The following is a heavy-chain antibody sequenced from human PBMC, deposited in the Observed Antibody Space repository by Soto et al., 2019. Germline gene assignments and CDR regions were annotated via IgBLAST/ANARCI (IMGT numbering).Heavy chain of an antibody. CDR1: GFTFSSYA. V-gene: IGHV3-23*01. J-gene: IGHJ6*02. CDR3: AKDRSITIFGVLYGMSWVYYYYGMDV. D-gene: IGHD3-3*01. CDR2: ISGSGGST. Sequence: GGSLRLSCAASGFTFSSYAMSWVRQAPGKGLEWVSAISGSGGSTYYADSVKGRFTISRDNSKNTLYLQMNSLRAEDTAVYYCAKDRSITIFGVLYGMSWVYYYYGMDVWGQGTTVTVSS.